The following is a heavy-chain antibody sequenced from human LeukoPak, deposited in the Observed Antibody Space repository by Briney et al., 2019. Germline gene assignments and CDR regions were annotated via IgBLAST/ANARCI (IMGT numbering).Heavy chain of an antibody. J-gene: IGHJ4*02. V-gene: IGHV3-53*01. CDR2: VYSGGST. D-gene: IGHD2-2*01. CDR3: ARGLGYCTSTTCLLPFDY. Sequence: PGGSLRLSCAASGFTVSTYYMTWVCQAPAKGLECVSVVYSGGSTYYADSAKGRFTVSRDNSKNTLYLQMNSLRAEDTAMYYCARGLGYCTSTTCLLPFDYWGQGTLVTVSS. CDR1: GFTVSTYY.